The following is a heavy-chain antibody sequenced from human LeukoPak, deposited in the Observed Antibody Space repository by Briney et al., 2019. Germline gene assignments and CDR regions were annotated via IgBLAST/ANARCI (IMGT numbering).Heavy chain of an antibody. D-gene: IGHD3-16*01. J-gene: IGHJ6*02. V-gene: IGHV3-33*01. CDR3: ARGGGLDV. CDR2: IWYDGSNK. Sequence: GRSLRLSCAASGFTFSSYGMHWVRQAPGKGLEWVAVIWYDGSNKYYADSVKGRFTVSRDNSKNTLYLQMNSLRAEDTAVYFCARGGGLDVWGQGATVTVSS. CDR1: GFTFSSYG.